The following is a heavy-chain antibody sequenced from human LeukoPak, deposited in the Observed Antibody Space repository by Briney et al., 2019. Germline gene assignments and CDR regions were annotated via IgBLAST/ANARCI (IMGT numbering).Heavy chain of an antibody. V-gene: IGHV3-66*02. D-gene: IGHD6-19*01. Sequence: PGGSLRLSCAASGFTVSGNYMSWVRQAPGKGLEWVSVIYSGGSTYYADSVKGRFTISRDNSKNTLYLQMNSLRAEDTAVYYCARDSRYSSGWFFDYWGQGTLVTVSS. CDR2: IYSGGST. CDR1: GFTVSGNY. J-gene: IGHJ4*02. CDR3: ARDSRYSSGWFFDY.